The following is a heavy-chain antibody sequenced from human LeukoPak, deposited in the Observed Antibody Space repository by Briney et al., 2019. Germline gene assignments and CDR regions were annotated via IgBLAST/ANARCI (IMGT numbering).Heavy chain of an antibody. CDR3: AREGNFYGSGRGDY. CDR1: GYTFTGYY. D-gene: IGHD3-10*01. CDR2: ISPNTGDT. V-gene: IGHV1-2*02. J-gene: IGHJ4*02. Sequence: GASVKVSCKASGYTFTGYYIHWVRQAPGQGLEWMGWISPNTGDTNFAQKFQGRVTLTRDTSIRTAYMELTSLRSDDTAMYYCAREGNFYGSGRGDYWGQGTLVTVSS.